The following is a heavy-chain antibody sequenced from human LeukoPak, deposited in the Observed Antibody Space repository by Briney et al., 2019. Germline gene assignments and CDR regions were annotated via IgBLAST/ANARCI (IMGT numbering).Heavy chain of an antibody. CDR3: TTAGNYYCSGSYFDY. CDR2: IYSGGST. J-gene: IGHJ4*02. D-gene: IGHD3-10*01. Sequence: GGSLRLSCAASGVTVSRNYMSWVRQAPGKGLEWVSVIYSGGSTYYADSVKGRFTISRDNSKNTLYLQMNSLRAEDTAVYYCTTAGNYYCSGSYFDYWGQGTLVTVSS. CDR1: GVTVSRNY. V-gene: IGHV3-53*01.